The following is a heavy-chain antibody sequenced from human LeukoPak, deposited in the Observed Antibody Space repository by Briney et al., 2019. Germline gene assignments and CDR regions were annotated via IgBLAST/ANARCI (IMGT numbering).Heavy chain of an antibody. CDR1: GFTFDDYA. J-gene: IGHJ6*03. Sequence: GGSLRLSCAASGFTFDDYAMHWVRQAPGKGLEWVSYISSSGSTIYYADSVKGRFTISRDNSKNTLYLQMNSLRAEDTAVYYCAKFAARLYYYYYMDVWGKGTTVTVSS. CDR2: ISSSGSTI. V-gene: IGHV3-48*01. D-gene: IGHD6-6*01. CDR3: AKFAARLYYYYYMDV.